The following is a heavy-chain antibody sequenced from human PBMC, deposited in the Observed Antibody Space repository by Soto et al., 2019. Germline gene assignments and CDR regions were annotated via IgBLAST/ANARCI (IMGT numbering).Heavy chain of an antibody. CDR2: IYYNGDT. V-gene: IGHV4-39*01. CDR1: GGSISSSSYN. Sequence: TLSLTCSVSGGSISSSSYNWDWIRQPPGKGLEWIGTIYYNGDTDYNPSLKSRATISVDASDFQFSLKLSSVTAADTSIYYCARFSGNAFDIWGHGTLVTVSS. J-gene: IGHJ3*02. CDR3: ARFSGNAFDI.